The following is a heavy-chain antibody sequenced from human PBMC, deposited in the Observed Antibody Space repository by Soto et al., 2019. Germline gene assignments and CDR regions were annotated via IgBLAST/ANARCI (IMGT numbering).Heavy chain of an antibody. J-gene: IGHJ5*02. D-gene: IGHD3-22*01. V-gene: IGHV4-39*01. CDR2: IYYSGST. CDR1: GGSISSSSYY. CDR3: ARPLEAYYYDSSGYGYNWFDP. Sequence: PSETLSLTCTVSGGSISSSSYYWGWIRQPPGEGLEWIGSIYYSGSTYYNPSLKSRVTISVDTSKNQFSLKLSSVTAADTAVYYCARPLEAYYYDSSGYGYNWFDPWGQGTLVTVSS.